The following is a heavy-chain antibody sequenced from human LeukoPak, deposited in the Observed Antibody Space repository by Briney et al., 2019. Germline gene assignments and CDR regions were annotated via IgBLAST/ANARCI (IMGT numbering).Heavy chain of an antibody. Sequence: GASVKVSCKAPGGTFSSYAISWVRQAPGQGLEWMGGIIPIFHTADYAQKFQGRVTITADESTSTVYMELSRLRSEDTAMYYCARTYYYDSSGYPVQVSDAFDIWGQGTMVTVSS. CDR1: GGTFSSYA. CDR2: IIPIFHTA. V-gene: IGHV1-69*01. CDR3: ARTYYYDSSGYPVQVSDAFDI. D-gene: IGHD3-22*01. J-gene: IGHJ3*02.